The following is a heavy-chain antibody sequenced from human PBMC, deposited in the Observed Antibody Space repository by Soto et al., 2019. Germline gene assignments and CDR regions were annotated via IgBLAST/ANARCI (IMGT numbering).Heavy chain of an antibody. CDR3: AREAHDFWSGSYSNNFDY. Sequence: SETLSLTCTVSGGSISSYYWSWIRQPAGKGLEWIGRIYTSGSTNYNPSLKSRVTRSVDTSKNQFSLKLSSVTAADTAVYYCAREAHDFWSGSYSNNFDYWGQGTLVTVSS. CDR1: GGSISSYY. J-gene: IGHJ4*02. D-gene: IGHD3-3*01. V-gene: IGHV4-4*07. CDR2: IYTSGST.